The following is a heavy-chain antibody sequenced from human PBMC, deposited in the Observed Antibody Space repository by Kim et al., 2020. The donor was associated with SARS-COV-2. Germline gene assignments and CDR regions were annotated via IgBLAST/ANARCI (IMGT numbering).Heavy chain of an antibody. V-gene: IGHV4-34*01. CDR3: AREIVDLLHDYGDSRGAFDI. D-gene: IGHD4-17*01. J-gene: IGHJ3*02. CDR2: INHSGST. CDR1: GGSFSGYY. Sequence: SETLSLTCAVYGGSFSGYYWSWIRQPPGKGLEWIGEINHSGSTNYNPSLKSRVTISVDTSKNQFSLKLSSVTAADTAVYYCAREIVDLLHDYGDSRGAFDIWGQGTMVTVSS.